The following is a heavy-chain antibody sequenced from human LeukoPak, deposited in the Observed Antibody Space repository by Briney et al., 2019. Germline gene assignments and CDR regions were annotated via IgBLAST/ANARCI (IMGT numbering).Heavy chain of an antibody. V-gene: IGHV3-23*01. D-gene: IGHD1-26*01. J-gene: IGHJ4*02. CDR1: GFTFSSYA. Sequence: GGSLRLSCVASGFTFSSYALSWVRQAPGKGLDCVSVISGSDGYTYYADSVKGRFTISRDNSKNTLYLQMNSLRAEDTAIYYCARDTPMVVGAYGNDYWGQGALVTVSS. CDR3: ARDTPMVVGAYGNDY. CDR2: ISGSDGYT.